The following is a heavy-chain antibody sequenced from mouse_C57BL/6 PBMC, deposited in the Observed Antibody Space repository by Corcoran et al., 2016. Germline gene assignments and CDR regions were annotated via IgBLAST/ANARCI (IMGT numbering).Heavy chain of an antibody. Sequence: QVQLQQSGAELVKPGASVKISCKASGYAFSSYWMNWVKQRPGKGLEWIGQIYPGDGDINYNGKFKGKATLTADKSSSTAYMQLSSLTSEDSAVYFCARRYYYGSSYDFDYWGQGTTLTVSS. D-gene: IGHD1-1*01. CDR2: IYPGDGDI. J-gene: IGHJ2*01. CDR1: GYAFSSYW. V-gene: IGHV1-80*01. CDR3: ARRYYYGSSYDFDY.